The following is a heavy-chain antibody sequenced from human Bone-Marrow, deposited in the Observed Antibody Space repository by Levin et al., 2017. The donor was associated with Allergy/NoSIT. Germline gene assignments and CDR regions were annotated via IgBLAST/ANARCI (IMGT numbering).Heavy chain of an antibody. CDR1: GGTFSSYA. CDR2: IIPIFGTA. J-gene: IGHJ5*02. Sequence: PGESLKISCKASGGTFSSYAISWVRQAPGQGLEWMGGIIPIFGTANYAQKFQGRVTITADESTSTAYMELSSLRSEDTAVYYCARSTVTTWENWFDPWGQGTLVTVSS. CDR3: ARSTVTTWENWFDP. V-gene: IGHV1-69*01. D-gene: IGHD4-17*01.